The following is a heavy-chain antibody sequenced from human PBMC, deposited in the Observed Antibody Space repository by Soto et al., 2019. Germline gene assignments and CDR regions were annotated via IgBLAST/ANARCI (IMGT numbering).Heavy chain of an antibody. Sequence: PSETLSLTCTVSGGSMSSYYWGWIRQPPGKGLEWIGYIYYSGSTNYNPSLKSRVTISVDTSKNQFSLKLRSVTAADTAVYYCARLVSKGGDYPRVFDYWGQGILVTVSS. V-gene: IGHV4-59*01. J-gene: IGHJ4*02. CDR1: GGSMSSYY. CDR3: ARLVSKGGDYPRVFDY. D-gene: IGHD2-21*01. CDR2: IYYSGST.